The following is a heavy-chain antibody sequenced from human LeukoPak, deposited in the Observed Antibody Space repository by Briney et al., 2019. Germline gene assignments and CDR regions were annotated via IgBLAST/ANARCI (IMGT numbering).Heavy chain of an antibody. D-gene: IGHD3-22*01. CDR3: ARKDRSVYYYDSSGYYDY. V-gene: IGHV4-39*01. J-gene: IGHJ4*02. CDR2: IYYSGST. Sequence: PSETLSLTCTVSGGSISSSSYYWGWIRQPPGKGLEWIGSIYYSGSTYYNPSLKSRVTISVDTSKNQFSLKLSSVTAADTAVYYCARKDRSVYYYDSSGYYDYWGQGTLVTVSS. CDR1: GGSISSSSYY.